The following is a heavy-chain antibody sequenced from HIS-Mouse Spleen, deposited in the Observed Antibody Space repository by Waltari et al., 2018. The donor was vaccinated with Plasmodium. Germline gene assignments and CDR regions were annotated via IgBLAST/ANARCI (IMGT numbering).Heavy chain of an antibody. CDR3: ASSWYWYFDL. J-gene: IGHJ2*01. CDR2: IKQDGSEK. D-gene: IGHD6-13*01. CDR1: GFTLSSYW. Sequence: EVQLVESGGGLVQPGGSLRLYCAASGFTLSSYWRSWVRQVPGKGLEWVANIKQDGSEKYYVDSVKGRFTISRDNAKNSLYLQMNSLRAEDTAVYYCASSWYWYFDLWGRGTLVTVSS. V-gene: IGHV3-7*01.